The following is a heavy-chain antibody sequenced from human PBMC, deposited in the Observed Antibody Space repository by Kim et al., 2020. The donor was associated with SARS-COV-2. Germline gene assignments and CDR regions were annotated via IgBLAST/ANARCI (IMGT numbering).Heavy chain of an antibody. V-gene: IGHV1-8*01. CDR3: ARGRFRSLVSVY. J-gene: IGHJ4*02. CDR2: MNPNSGNT. Sequence: ASVKVSCKASGYTFTSYDINWVRQATGQGLEWMGWMNPNSGNTGYAQKFQGRVTMTRNTSISTAYMELSSLRSEDTAVYYCARGRFRSLVSVYWGQGTLVTVSS. D-gene: IGHD3-16*02. CDR1: GYTFTSYD.